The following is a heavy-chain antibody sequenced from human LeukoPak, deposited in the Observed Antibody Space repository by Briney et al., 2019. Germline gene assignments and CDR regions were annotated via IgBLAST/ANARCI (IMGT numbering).Heavy chain of an antibody. CDR2: IYYSRST. CDR3: ATRRGFELFFDL. CDR1: GGSISSYY. V-gene: IGHV4-59*01. Sequence: SETLSLTCTVSGGSISSYYWSWIRQPPGKGLEWIGYIYYSRSTNYNPSLKSRVTISVDTSKNQFSLKLSSVAAADTAVYFCATRRGFELFFDLWGQGTRVTVSS. J-gene: IGHJ4*02. D-gene: IGHD3-10*01.